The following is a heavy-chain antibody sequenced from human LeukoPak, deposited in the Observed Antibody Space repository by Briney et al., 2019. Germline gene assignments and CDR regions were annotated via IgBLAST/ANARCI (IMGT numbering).Heavy chain of an antibody. CDR2: ISSSSSYI. D-gene: IGHD6-13*01. V-gene: IGHV3-21*01. CDR3: AREEGSSWYRGYYYYGMDV. J-gene: IGHJ6*02. Sequence: PGGSLRLSCAASGFTFSSYWMNWVRQAPGKGLEWVSSISSSSSYIYYADSVKGRFTISRDNAKNSLYLQMNSLRAEDTAVYYCAREEGSSWYRGYYYYGMDVWGQGTTVTVSS. CDR1: GFTFSSYW.